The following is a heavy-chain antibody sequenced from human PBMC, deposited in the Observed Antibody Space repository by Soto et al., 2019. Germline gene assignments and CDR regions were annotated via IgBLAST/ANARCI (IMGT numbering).Heavy chain of an antibody. D-gene: IGHD3-3*01. CDR2: IYYTGSA. CDR1: SGSISSADYY. J-gene: IGHJ5*02. CDR3: ARVLFGRGNWFDP. V-gene: IGHV4-30-4*02. Sequence: SETLSLTCTVSSGSISSADYYWSWIRQPPGKGLEWIGYIYYTGSAYYNPSLKSRVTISVDTSKNQFSLKLSSVTAADTAVYYCARVLFGRGNWFDPWGQGTLVTVSS.